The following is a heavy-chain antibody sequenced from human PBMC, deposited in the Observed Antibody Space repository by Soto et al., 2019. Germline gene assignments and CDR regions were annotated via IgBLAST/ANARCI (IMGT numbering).Heavy chain of an antibody. V-gene: IGHV3-73*01. CDR1: GFAFSGSA. Sequence: GGSLRLSCAASGFAFSGSAMHWVRQASGKGLEWVGRIRTRTDAYATEYAASVKGRFTISRDDSKNTAYLQMNSLKTEDTAGYDVIPSSYGPFDDWGKATLLTVYS. CDR3: IPSSYGPFDD. J-gene: IGHJ4*02. D-gene: IGHD3-16*01. CDR2: IRTRTDAYAT.